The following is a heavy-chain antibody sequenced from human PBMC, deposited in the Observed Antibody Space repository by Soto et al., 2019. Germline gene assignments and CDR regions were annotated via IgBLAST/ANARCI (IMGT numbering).Heavy chain of an antibody. Sequence: QVQLVQSGAEAKKPGSSVKVSCKASGGTFSSYSISWVRQAPGQGLEWMGGIIPIFGTTDYPQKFQGRVSITADESTSTAYMELSSLRSEDTAVYYCARTRTAASWFDPWGQGNLVTVSS. CDR3: ARTRTAASWFDP. CDR2: IIPIFGTT. J-gene: IGHJ5*02. V-gene: IGHV1-69*01. D-gene: IGHD4-17*01. CDR1: GGTFSSYS.